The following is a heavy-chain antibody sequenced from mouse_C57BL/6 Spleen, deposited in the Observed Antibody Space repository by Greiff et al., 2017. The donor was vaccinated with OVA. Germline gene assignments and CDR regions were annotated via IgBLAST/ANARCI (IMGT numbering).Heavy chain of an antibody. CDR3: ARRLRYLWYFDV. Sequence: VQLVESGAELVKPGASVKISCKASGYAFSSYWMNWVKQRPGKGLEWIGQIYPGDGDTNYNGKFKGKATLTADKSSSTAYMQLSSLTSEDSAVYFCARRLRYLWYFDVWGTGTTVTVSS. CDR1: GYAFSSYW. CDR2: IYPGDGDT. D-gene: IGHD1-1*01. J-gene: IGHJ1*03. V-gene: IGHV1-80*01.